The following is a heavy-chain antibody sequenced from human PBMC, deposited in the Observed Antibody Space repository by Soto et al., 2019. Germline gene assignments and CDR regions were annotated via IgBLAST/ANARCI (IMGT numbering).Heavy chain of an antibody. D-gene: IGHD2-15*01. CDR1: GYTFTSYY. Sequence: QVQLVQSGAEVKKPGASVKVSCKASGYTFTSYYMHWVRQAPGQGLEWGGIINPSGGSTSYAQKSQGRVTMTRDTSTSTDYMELSSLRSEDTAVYYCARDRIVVVVAATDYYYYGMDVWGQGTTVTVSS. V-gene: IGHV1-46*01. CDR3: ARDRIVVVVAATDYYYYGMDV. CDR2: INPSGGST. J-gene: IGHJ6*02.